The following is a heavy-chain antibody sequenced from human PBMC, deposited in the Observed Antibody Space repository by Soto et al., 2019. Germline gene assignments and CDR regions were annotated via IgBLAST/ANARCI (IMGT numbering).Heavy chain of an antibody. V-gene: IGHV4-34*01. Sequence: PSETLSLTCAVYGGSFSGYYWSWIRQPPGKGLEWIGEINHSGSTNYNPSLKSRVTISVDTSKNQFSLKLSSVTAADTAVYYCARGPRGVVVVAATRAGWFDPWGQGTLVTVSS. D-gene: IGHD2-15*01. CDR1: GGSFSGYY. CDR2: INHSGST. J-gene: IGHJ5*02. CDR3: ARGPRGVVVVAATRAGWFDP.